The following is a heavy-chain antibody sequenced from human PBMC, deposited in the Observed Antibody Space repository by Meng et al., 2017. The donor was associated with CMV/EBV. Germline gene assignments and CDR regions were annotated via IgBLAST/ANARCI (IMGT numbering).Heavy chain of an antibody. D-gene: IGHD3-3*01. J-gene: IGHJ4*02. V-gene: IGHV4-34*01. CDR1: GGSFSGYY. CDR3: ARSGEAFGVDY. CDR2: INHSGST. Sequence: LTCAFYGGSFSGYYWSWIRRPPGKGLEWIGEINHSGSTNYNPSLKSRVTISVDTSKNQFSLKLSSVTAADTAVYYCARSGEAFGVDYWGREPWSPSPQ.